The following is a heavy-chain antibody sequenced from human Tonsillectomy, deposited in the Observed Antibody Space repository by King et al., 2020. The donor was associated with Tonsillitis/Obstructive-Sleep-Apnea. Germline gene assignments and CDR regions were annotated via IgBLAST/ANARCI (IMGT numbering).Heavy chain of an antibody. V-gene: IGHV5-51*01. CDR3: ARRYCSGGDCYPTSSYFVK. CDR2: IYPAESDT. D-gene: IGHD2-15*01. J-gene: IGHJ4*02. CDR1: GFSFSNYW. Sequence: VQLVESGAEVKKPGESLKISCKGFGFSFSNYWIGWVRQMPGKGLEWMGVIYPAESDTRYSPSFQGQVTVSADKSISTAYLQWSSLKASDTAIYYCARRYCSGGDCYPTSSYFVKWGQGTLVTVSS.